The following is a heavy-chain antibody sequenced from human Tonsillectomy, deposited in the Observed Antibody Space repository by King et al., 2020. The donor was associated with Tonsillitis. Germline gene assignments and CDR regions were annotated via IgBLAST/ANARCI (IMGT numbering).Heavy chain of an antibody. CDR1: GFTFSTYS. CDR2: ISYDGSNK. Sequence: VQLVESGGGVVQPGRSLRLSCAASGFTFSTYSMHWVRQAPGKGLEWVAVISYDGSNKYYADSVKGRFTISRDSSKNTLYLQMNSLRAEDTAVYYCARDQGYGSGTYINYWGQGTLVTASS. D-gene: IGHD3-10*01. J-gene: IGHJ4*02. V-gene: IGHV3-30-3*01. CDR3: ARDQGYGSGTYINY.